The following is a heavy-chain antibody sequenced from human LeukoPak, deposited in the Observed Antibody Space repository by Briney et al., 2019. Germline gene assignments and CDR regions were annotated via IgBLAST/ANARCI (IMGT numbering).Heavy chain of an antibody. CDR2: VNPSGGST. CDR1: GYTFTSYY. Sequence: APVKVSCKASGYTFTSYYMHWVRQAPGQGLEWMGIVNPSGGSTSYAQKFQGRVTMTRDMSTSTVYMELSSLRSEDTAVYYCARDGSPRFNWFDPWGQGTLVTVSS. D-gene: IGHD3-10*01. CDR3: ARDGSPRFNWFDP. V-gene: IGHV1-46*01. J-gene: IGHJ5*02.